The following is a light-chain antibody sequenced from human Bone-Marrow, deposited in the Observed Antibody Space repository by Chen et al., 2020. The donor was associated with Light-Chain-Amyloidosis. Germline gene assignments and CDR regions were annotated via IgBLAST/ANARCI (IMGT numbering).Light chain of an antibody. V-gene: IGKV3-20*01. CDR2: GSS. CDR1: QTISSNY. CDR3: QQYGTSPLT. J-gene: IGKJ4*01. Sequence: EIVLTQSPGTLSLSPGEGANLSCRASQTISSNYLTWYQQKFGHAPRLLIYGSSSRATGIPDRFTGSGSGTDFTLTINRLEPEDCAMYYCQQYGTSPLTFGGGTKVEIK.